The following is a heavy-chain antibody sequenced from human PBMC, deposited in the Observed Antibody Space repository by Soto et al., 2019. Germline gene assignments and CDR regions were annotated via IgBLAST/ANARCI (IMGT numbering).Heavy chain of an antibody. CDR1: GGSISSYY. CDR3: ARARIVVVPAAQYNWFDP. V-gene: IGHV4-59*01. D-gene: IGHD2-2*01. CDR2: IYYSGST. J-gene: IGHJ5*02. Sequence: LSLTCTVPGGSISSYYWSWIRQPPGKGLEWIGYIYYSGSTNYNPSLKSRVTISVDTSKTQFSLKLSSVTAADTAGYYCARARIVVVPAAQYNWFDPWGQGTLVTVSS.